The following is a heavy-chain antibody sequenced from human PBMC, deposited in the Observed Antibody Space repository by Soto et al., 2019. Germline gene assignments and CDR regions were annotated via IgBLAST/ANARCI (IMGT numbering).Heavy chain of an antibody. Sequence: QAQLQESGPGLVKPSQTLSLTCTVSSGSITSGNHYWSWLRLQPGRGLEWIGFTYYSGSTSYNPSLKSRVTISVDTSKNQFSLKLSSVTAADTGLYYCARDGGYAVVAFAIWGQGTMVTVSS. D-gene: IGHD2-15*01. CDR2: TYYSGST. J-gene: IGHJ3*02. V-gene: IGHV4-31*03. CDR1: SGSITSGNHY. CDR3: ARDGGYAVVAFAI.